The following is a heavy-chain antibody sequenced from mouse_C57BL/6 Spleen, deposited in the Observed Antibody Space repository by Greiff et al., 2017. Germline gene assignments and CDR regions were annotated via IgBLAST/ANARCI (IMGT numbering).Heavy chain of an antibody. CDR1: GFNITDYY. Sequence: VQLQQSGAELVKPGASVKLSCTASGFNITDYYMHWVKQRTEQGLEWIGGIDPEDGETKYAPKFQGKATLTADTSSNTAYLQLSSLTSEDTAVYYCARGRGPFDYWGQGTTLTVSS. D-gene: IGHD3-3*01. CDR2: IDPEDGET. J-gene: IGHJ2*01. CDR3: ARGRGPFDY. V-gene: IGHV14-2*01.